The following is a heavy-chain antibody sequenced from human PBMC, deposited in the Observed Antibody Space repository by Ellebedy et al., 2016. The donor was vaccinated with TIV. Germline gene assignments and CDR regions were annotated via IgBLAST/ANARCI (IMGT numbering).Heavy chain of an antibody. J-gene: IGHJ4*02. Sequence: AASVKVSCKASGFSLTDYYIHWIRQAPGQGLEWMGFIIPNSDVTKSTQKFKGRVIMTRDTSARDTSVSTSYMELSSLRSGDTAVYYCASGEYGDPYPFEYWGQGTLVTVSS. D-gene: IGHD2-21*02. CDR1: GFSLTDYY. CDR3: ASGEYGDPYPFEY. V-gene: IGHV1-2*02. CDR2: IIPNSDVT.